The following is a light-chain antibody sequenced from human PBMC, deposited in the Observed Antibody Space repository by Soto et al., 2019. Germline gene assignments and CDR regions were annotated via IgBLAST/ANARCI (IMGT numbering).Light chain of an antibody. J-gene: IGKJ1*01. CDR1: QSISTS. CDR2: GAS. CDR3: QESYSFLWGT. Sequence: DIQMTQSPSILSASVGDRVTITCRTSQSISTSLNWYQQKAGKAPKLLIYGASTLQSGVPLRFSGSGSGTDFTLTIGSLQREDFATYYCQESYSFLWGTCGQGTRWIS. V-gene: IGKV1-39*01.